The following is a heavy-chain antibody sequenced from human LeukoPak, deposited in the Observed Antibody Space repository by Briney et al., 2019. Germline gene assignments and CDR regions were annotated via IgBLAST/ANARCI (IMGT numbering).Heavy chain of an antibody. CDR3: ARGTKNAFDI. CDR1: GGTISSYY. V-gene: IGHV4-59*01. J-gene: IGHJ3*02. CDR2: ISYTGST. Sequence: SETLSLTCTVSGGTISSYYWSWIRQSPGKGLEWIGYISYTGSTNYSPSLKSRVTISVDTSKNQFSLKLSSVTAADTAVYYCARGTKNAFDIWGQGTMVTVSS.